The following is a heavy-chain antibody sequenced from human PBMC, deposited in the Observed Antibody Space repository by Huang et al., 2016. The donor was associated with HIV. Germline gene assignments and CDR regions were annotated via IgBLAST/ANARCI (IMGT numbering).Heavy chain of an antibody. J-gene: IGHJ6*02. CDR2: IRQDGNEK. Sequence: VESGGGLVQPGGSLRLSCGGSTVTFSAYWLSWVRQSPGQGREWVDSIRQDGNEKFYVDSVKGRFNISRDNAKKLLFLDMTSRQVDDTATYFCVTKASAMDVWGQGTTVIVSS. V-gene: IGHV3-7*01. CDR3: VTKASAMDV. CDR1: TVTFSAYW. D-gene: IGHD2-8*01.